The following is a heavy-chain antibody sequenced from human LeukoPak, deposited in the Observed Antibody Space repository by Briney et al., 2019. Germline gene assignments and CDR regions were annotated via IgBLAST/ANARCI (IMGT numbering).Heavy chain of an antibody. CDR2: ISGSGGST. J-gene: IGHJ4*02. CDR3: AKPSRDFDSSGYSHFDY. CDR1: GFTFSSYG. Sequence: PGGSLRLSCAASGFTFSSYGMSWVRQAPGKGLEWVSGISGSGGSTYYADSVKGRFTISRDNSKNTLYLQMHSLRAEDTAIYYCAKPSRDFDSSGYSHFDYWGQGTLVTVSS. V-gene: IGHV3-23*01. D-gene: IGHD3-22*01.